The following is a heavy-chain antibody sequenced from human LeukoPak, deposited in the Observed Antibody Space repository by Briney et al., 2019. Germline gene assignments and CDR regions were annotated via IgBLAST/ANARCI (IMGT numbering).Heavy chain of an antibody. CDR3: ARTYGGGVTDAFDI. V-gene: IGHV4-59*01. D-gene: IGHD2-21*01. CDR2: IYSSGST. Sequence: SKTLSLTCFVSGGSISGYYWSWIRQTPGKGLEWIGYIYSSGSTIYNPSLKSRVTMSVDTSMNQFSLRLSSVTAADTAIYYCARTYGGGVTDAFDIWGQGTIVTVSS. J-gene: IGHJ3*02. CDR1: GGSISGYY.